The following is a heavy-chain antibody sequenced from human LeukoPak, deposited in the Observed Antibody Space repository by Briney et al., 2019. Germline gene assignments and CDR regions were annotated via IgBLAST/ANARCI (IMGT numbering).Heavy chain of an antibody. V-gene: IGHV5-51*01. Sequence: HGESLKISCKGSEYSFTSYWIGWVRQMPGKGLEWMEIIYPGDSDTRYSPSFQGQVTISADKTISTAYLQWSSLKASDTAMYYCASLWAYSSGGGSWFDPWGQGTLVTVSS. CDR1: EYSFTSYW. D-gene: IGHD6-25*01. CDR2: IYPGDSDT. CDR3: ASLWAYSSGGGSWFDP. J-gene: IGHJ5*02.